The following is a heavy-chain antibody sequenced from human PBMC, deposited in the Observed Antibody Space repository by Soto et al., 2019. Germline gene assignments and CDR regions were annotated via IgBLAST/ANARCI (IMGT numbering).Heavy chain of an antibody. CDR1: GYTFTSYG. V-gene: IGHV1-18*01. Sequence: ASVKVSCKASGYTFTSYGISWARQAPGQGLEWMGWISAYNGNTNYAQKLQGRVTMTTDTSTSTAYMELRSLRSDDTAVYYCAGSYSDYYDSSGFWFDPWGQGTLVTVSS. CDR3: AGSYSDYYDSSGFWFDP. D-gene: IGHD3-22*01. CDR2: ISAYNGNT. J-gene: IGHJ5*02.